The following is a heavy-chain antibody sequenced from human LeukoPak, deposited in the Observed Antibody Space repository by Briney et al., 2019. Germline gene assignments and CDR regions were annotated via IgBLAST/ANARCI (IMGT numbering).Heavy chain of an antibody. CDR2: INHSGST. Sequence: SETLSLTCAVYGGSFSGYYWSWIRQPPGKGLEWIGEINHSGSTNYNPSLKSRVTISVDTSKNQFSLKLSPVTAADTAVYYCARAHGSGSPMAWFDPWGQGTLVTVSS. CDR3: ARAHGSGSPMAWFDP. V-gene: IGHV4-34*01. D-gene: IGHD3-10*01. CDR1: GGSFSGYY. J-gene: IGHJ5*02.